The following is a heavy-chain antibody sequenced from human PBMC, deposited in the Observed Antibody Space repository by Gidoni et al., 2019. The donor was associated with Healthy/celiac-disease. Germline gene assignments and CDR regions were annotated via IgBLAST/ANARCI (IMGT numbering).Heavy chain of an antibody. J-gene: IGHJ4*02. CDR2: IKEDGSEK. CDR3: AKLPMHDVYFDH. V-gene: IGHV3-7*01. D-gene: IGHD1-7*01. CDR1: GFIFNNYW. Sequence: EVQLVESGEGLVQPGGSLRLSCVASGFIFNNYWMSWVRQAPGKGLEWVANIKEDGSEKYYVDSVKGRFTISRDNAKNSLYLQMKSLRAEDTAVYYCAKLPMHDVYFDHWGQGTLVTVSS.